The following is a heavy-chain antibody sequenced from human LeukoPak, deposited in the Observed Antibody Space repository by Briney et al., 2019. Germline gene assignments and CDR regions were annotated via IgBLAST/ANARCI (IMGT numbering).Heavy chain of an antibody. V-gene: IGHV4-59*01. D-gene: IGHD3-22*01. CDR1: GGSITSYY. CDR2: IYYSGGT. J-gene: IGHJ4*02. Sequence: PSETQSLTCTVSGGSITSYYWSWIRQPPGKGLEWIGYIYYSGGTNYNPSLKSGVTISRDTSKNHFSLKLSSVTAADTAVYYCARGGYYETSGYDYWGQGTLVTVSS. CDR3: ARGGYYETSGYDY.